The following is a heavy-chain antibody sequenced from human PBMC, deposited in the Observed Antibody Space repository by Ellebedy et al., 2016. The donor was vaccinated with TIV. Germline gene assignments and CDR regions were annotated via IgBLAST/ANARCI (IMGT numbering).Heavy chain of an antibody. CDR1: GGSIRSDDYF. CDR3: GRYYGPGEWFDP. J-gene: IGHJ5*02. Sequence: MPSETLSLTCTVFGGSIRSDDYFWFWIRQPPGKGLEWIGYIYYSGDTYYNPSLKSRINISVDTSKNQFSLKLRSVTAADTAVYYCGRYYGPGEWFDPWGQGTLVTVSS. D-gene: IGHD3-10*01. V-gene: IGHV4-30-4*01. CDR2: IYYSGDT.